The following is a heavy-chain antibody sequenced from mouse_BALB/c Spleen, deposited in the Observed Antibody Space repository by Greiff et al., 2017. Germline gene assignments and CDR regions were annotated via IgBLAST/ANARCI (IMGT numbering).Heavy chain of an antibody. J-gene: IGHJ3*01. V-gene: IGHV1S56*01. CDR3: AREGINSYEAWFAY. CDR2: IYPGNVNT. CDR1: GYTFTSYY. D-gene: IGHD2-12*01. Sequence: QVQLQQSGPELVKPGASVRISCKASGYTFTSYYIHWVKQRPGQGLEWIGWIYPGNVNTKYNEKFKGKATLTADKSSSTAYMQLSSLTSEDSAVYFCAREGINSYEAWFAYWGQGTLVTVSA.